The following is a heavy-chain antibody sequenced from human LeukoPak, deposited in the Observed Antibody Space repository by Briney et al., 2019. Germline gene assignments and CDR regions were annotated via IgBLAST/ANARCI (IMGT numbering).Heavy chain of an antibody. CDR2: IYPGDSDT. V-gene: IGHV5-51*01. D-gene: IGHD6-13*01. CDR3: ARVGQQQLVGDY. CDR1: GGSISSYY. J-gene: IGHJ4*02. Sequence: ETLSLTCTVSGGSISSYYWSWIRQPPGKGLEWMGIIYPGDSDTRYSPSFQGQVTISADKSISTAYLQWSSLKASDTAMYYCARVGQQQLVGDYWGQGTLVTVSS.